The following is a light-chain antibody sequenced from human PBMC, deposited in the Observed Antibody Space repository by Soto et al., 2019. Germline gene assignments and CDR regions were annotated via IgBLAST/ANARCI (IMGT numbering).Light chain of an antibody. Sequence: EIVMPQSPATLSVSPGERATLSCRASQSVSSNLAWYQQKPGQSPRLLIYGASTRASGIPARFSGSESGTEFTLTISSLQSEDFAVYYCQQYNNWPQTFGQGTKV. CDR1: QSVSSN. CDR3: QQYNNWPQT. V-gene: IGKV3-15*01. J-gene: IGKJ1*01. CDR2: GAS.